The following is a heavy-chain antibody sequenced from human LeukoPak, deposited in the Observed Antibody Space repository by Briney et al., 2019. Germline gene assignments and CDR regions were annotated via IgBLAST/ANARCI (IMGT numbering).Heavy chain of an antibody. D-gene: IGHD6-19*01. V-gene: IGHV3-53*01. Sequence: GGSLRLSCAASGFTVSSNYMSWVRQAPGKGLEWVSGIYSGGSTYYADSVKGRFTISRDNSKNTLYLQMNSLRAEDTAVYYCARIYSSGCLYPWGQGTLVTVSS. J-gene: IGHJ5*02. CDR1: GFTVSSNY. CDR3: ARIYSSGCLYP. CDR2: IYSGGST.